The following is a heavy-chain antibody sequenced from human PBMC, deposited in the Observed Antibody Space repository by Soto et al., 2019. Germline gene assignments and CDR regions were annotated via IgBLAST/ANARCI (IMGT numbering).Heavy chain of an antibody. V-gene: IGHV4-34*01. CDR1: GGSFSGYY. J-gene: IGHJ5*02. CDR2: INHSGST. Sequence: PSETLSLTCAVYGGSFSGYYWSWIRQPPGKGLEWIGEINHSGSTNYNPSLKSRVTISVDTSKNQFSLKLSSVTAADTAVYYCARGYQYEFWSGYYLYNWFDPWGQGTLVTVSS. CDR3: ARGYQYEFWSGYYLYNWFDP. D-gene: IGHD3-3*01.